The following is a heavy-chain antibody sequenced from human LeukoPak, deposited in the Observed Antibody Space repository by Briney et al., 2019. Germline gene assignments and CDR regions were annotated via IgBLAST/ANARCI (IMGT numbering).Heavy chain of an antibody. J-gene: IGHJ4*02. Sequence: ASVKVSCKASGYTFTGYYMHWVRQAPGQGLEWMGWISAYNGNTNYAQKLQGRVTMTTDTSTSTAYMELRSLRSDDTAVYYCARVGAVAGTTNFDYWGQGTLVTVSS. V-gene: IGHV1-18*04. CDR1: GYTFTGYY. CDR3: ARVGAVAGTTNFDY. CDR2: ISAYNGNT. D-gene: IGHD6-19*01.